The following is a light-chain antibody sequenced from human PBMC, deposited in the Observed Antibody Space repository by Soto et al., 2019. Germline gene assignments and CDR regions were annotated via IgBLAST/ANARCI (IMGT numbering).Light chain of an antibody. Sequence: EILMTQSPATLSVSPGERATLSCRASRRVSNNLAWYQQKPGQAPRLLIYFASTRATGIPARFSGSGSRTQFPLPISSQRSEDVAGYYCQLYYGWPLTFGGGTKVE. CDR3: QLYYGWPLT. V-gene: IGKV3-15*01. CDR2: FAS. J-gene: IGKJ4*01. CDR1: RRVSNN.